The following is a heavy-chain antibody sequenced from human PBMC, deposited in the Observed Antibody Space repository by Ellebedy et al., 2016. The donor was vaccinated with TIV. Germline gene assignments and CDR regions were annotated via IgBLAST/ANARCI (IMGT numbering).Heavy chain of an antibody. V-gene: IGHV3-7*01. J-gene: IGHJ4*02. CDR1: GFSMSIYW. Sequence: GESLKISXTASGFSMSIYWMSWVRQAPGKGLEWVANINQDGSVTYYVDSVKGRFTISRDNAENSVYLQMNSLRVEDSAVYYCARAIAAAGSYWGRGTLVTVSS. CDR2: INQDGSVT. D-gene: IGHD6-13*01. CDR3: ARAIAAAGSY.